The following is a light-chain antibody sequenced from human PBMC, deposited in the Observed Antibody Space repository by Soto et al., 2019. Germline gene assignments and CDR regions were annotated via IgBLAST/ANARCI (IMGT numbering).Light chain of an antibody. Sequence: DVVMTQSPLSLPVTLGQPASISCRSSLSPLYSDGNTYLNWFQLRPGQSPRRLIYKVSNRDSGIPHRFSGSGSGTDFTLNISRVEAVDVAVYVCMHGTHWPYTFGQGTKLEI. V-gene: IGKV2-30*01. CDR2: KVS. J-gene: IGKJ2*01. CDR1: LSPLYSDGNTY. CDR3: MHGTHWPYT.